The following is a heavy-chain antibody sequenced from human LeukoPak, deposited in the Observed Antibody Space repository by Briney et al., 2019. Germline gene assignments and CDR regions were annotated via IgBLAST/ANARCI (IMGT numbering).Heavy chain of an antibody. CDR2: ISTDGSNK. CDR1: GFXFSSYA. J-gene: IGHJ3*02. V-gene: IGHV3-30-3*01. Sequence: GGSLRPSCAASGFXFSSYAIHWVRQAPGKGLEWVAAISTDGSNKYYADSVKGRFTFSRDNSKNTLYLQMNSLRADDTATYYCARVQSGSDAFDIWGQGTMVTVSS. CDR3: ARVQSGSDAFDI. D-gene: IGHD2-15*01.